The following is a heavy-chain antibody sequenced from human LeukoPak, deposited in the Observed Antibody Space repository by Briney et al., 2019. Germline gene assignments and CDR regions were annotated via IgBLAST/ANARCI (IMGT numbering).Heavy chain of an antibody. CDR2: IRGGSSNI. Sequence: GGSLSLSCSGSGFSFINYDLNWVRQAPGKGLECVSSIRGGSSNIYYADSIKGRFTISRDNAKNSVYLQINSLRDEDTAVYYCTRAYPPIGTAAAGDLWGLGILVSVSS. D-gene: IGHD6-13*01. CDR3: TRAYPPIGTAAAGDL. V-gene: IGHV3-21*06. CDR1: GFSFINYD. J-gene: IGHJ5*02.